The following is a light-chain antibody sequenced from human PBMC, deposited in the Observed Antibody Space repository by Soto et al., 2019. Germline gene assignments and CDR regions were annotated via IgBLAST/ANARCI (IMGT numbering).Light chain of an antibody. CDR3: SAYSSGATHVV. CDR1: SSDIGGLYNY. CDR2: DVN. V-gene: IGLV2-14*03. Sequence: QSALTQPASVSGSPGQSITISCTGTSSDIGGLYNYVSWYQHPGKAPKLLIYDVNDRPSGVSDRFSGSKSGNTASLTISGLQAEDEADYFCSAYSSGATHVVFGGGTKVTVL. J-gene: IGLJ2*01.